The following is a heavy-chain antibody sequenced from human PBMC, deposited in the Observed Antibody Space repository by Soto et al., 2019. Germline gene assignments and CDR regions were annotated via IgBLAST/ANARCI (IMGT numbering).Heavy chain of an antibody. CDR3: ATYYYDMSCYYSSGFDY. D-gene: IGHD3-22*01. CDR1: GFTFSSYS. Sequence: EVQLVESGGGLVQPGGSLRLSCAASGFTFSSYSMNWVRQAPGKGLEWVSYISSSSSTIYFADSVKGRFTISRDNAKNAMYLQSNSVRDVDTAVYYCATYYYDMSCYYSSGFDYWGQGTLVTVSS. J-gene: IGHJ4*02. V-gene: IGHV3-48*02. CDR2: ISSSSSTI.